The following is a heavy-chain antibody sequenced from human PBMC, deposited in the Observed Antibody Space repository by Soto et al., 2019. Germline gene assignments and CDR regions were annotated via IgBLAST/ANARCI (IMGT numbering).Heavy chain of an antibody. Sequence: SDTLSLTCTVSGFSISSFCWSLIRQPPGKGLEWIGYIYYSGSTNYNPSLKSRVTISVDTSKNQFSLKLSSVTAADTAVYYCARNLFGLGNWFDPWGQGTLVTVSS. D-gene: IGHD7-27*01. CDR2: IYYSGST. CDR3: ARNLFGLGNWFDP. V-gene: IGHV4-59*08. J-gene: IGHJ5*02. CDR1: GFSISSFC.